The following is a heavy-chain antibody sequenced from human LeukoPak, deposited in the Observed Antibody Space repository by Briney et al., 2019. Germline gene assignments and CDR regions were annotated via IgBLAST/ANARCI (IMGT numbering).Heavy chain of an antibody. CDR3: ARGCSGGSCERGIMDV. D-gene: IGHD2-15*01. CDR1: GYTFTGYY. CDR2: INPNSGGT. J-gene: IGHJ6*03. V-gene: IGHV1-2*02. Sequence: GASVKVSCKASGYTFTGYYMHWVRQAPGQGLEWMGWINPNSGGTNYAQKFQGRVTMTRDTSISTAYMELSRLRSDDTAVYYCARGCSGGSCERGIMDVWGKGTTVTVSS.